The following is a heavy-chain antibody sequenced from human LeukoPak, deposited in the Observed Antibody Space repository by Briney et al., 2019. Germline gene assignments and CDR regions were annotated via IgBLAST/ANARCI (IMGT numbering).Heavy chain of an antibody. J-gene: IGHJ5*02. CDR3: AKDRSLPDYSNYFHWFDP. D-gene: IGHD4-11*01. CDR1: GFTFSSYA. Sequence: PGGSLRLSCAASGFTFSSYAMSWVRQAPGKGLEWVSAISGSGGSTYYADSVKGRFTISRDNSKNTLYLQMNSLRAEDTAVYYCAKDRSLPDYSNYFHWFDPWGQGTLVTVSS. V-gene: IGHV3-23*01. CDR2: ISGSGGST.